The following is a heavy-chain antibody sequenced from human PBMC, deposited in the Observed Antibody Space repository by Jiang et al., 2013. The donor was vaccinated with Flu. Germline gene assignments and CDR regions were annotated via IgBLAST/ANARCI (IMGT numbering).Heavy chain of an antibody. D-gene: IGHD6-13*01. CDR1: G. J-gene: IGHJ4*02. CDR3: ARVVDSSSAAFDY. V-gene: IGHV1-18*01. CDR2: ISAYNGNT. Sequence: GTSWVRQAPGQGLEWMGWISAYNGNTNYAQKLQGRVTMTTDTSMSTAYMELRSLRSDDTAVYYCARVVDSSSAAFDYWGQGTLVTVSS.